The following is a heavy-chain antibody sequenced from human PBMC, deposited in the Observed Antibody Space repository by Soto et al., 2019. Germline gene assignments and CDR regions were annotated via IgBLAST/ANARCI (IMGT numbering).Heavy chain of an antibody. CDR1: DDAISSYY. V-gene: IGHV4-59*12. D-gene: IGHD1-26*01. Sequence: ETLSLTCTVSDDAISSYYWSWIRQPPGKGLEWIGHIYYSGSTNYNPSLNSRGTISVDTSKNQFSLKLSSVTAADTAVYYCARGLITGSQYSGGWYYFHSWGQAPQVTGSS. CDR2: IYYSGST. J-gene: IGHJ4*02. CDR3: ARGLITGSQYSGGWYYFHS.